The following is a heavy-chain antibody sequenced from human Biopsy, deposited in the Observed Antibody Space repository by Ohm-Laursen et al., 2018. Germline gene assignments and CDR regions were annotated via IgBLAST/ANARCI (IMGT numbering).Heavy chain of an antibody. D-gene: IGHD2-8*01. J-gene: IGHJ6*02. CDR3: ARGMRYCTNAVCYKSGSGSYYRYYYGMDV. V-gene: IGHV4-4*07. CDR1: GGDINNYY. CDR2: IYPGGST. Sequence: SDTLSLTCNVSGGDINNYYWSWIRQPAGKGLEWIGRIYPGGSTNYNPSLKSRVTISVDTSKNQFSLKLSSVTAADTAVYYCARGMRYCTNAVCYKSGSGSYYRYYYGMDVWGQGTTVTVSS.